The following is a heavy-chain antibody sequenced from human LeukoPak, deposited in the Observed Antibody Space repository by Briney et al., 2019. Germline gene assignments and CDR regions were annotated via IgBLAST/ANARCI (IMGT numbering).Heavy chain of an antibody. CDR2: ISGSGGTT. CDR1: GCTFSSYG. V-gene: IGHV3-23*01. CDR3: AKQGGYIYGLFDS. D-gene: IGHD5-18*01. J-gene: IGHJ4*02. Sequence: PGGSLRLSCAASGCTFSSYGMSWVRQAPGKGLEWVSSISGSGGTTYYADSVKGRFTISRDNSKNTLFLQMNSLRPEDTAAYFCAKQGGYIYGLFDSWGQGILVTVSS.